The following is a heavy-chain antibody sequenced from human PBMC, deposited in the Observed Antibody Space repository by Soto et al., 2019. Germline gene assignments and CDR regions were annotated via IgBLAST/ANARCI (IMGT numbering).Heavy chain of an antibody. D-gene: IGHD2-15*01. V-gene: IGHV1-18*04. CDR2: ISGKNGNT. CDR3: ARVSSSIVVVPDYGMDV. CDR1: GYTFISHG. Sequence: QVQLVQSGVEVKKPGASVKVSCKASGYTFISHGISWVRQAPGQGLEWMGWISGKNGNTNYAQKLQGRVTLTTDTPTSTVYMELRSLRSDDTAVYYCARVSSSIVVVPDYGMDVWGQGTTVTVSS. J-gene: IGHJ6*02.